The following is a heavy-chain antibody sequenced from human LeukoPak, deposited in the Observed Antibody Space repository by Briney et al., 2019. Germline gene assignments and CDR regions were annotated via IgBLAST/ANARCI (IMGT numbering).Heavy chain of an antibody. Sequence: PGGSLRLSCAASGLSFSNAWMSWVRQAPGKGLEWVGRIKSKTDGGTTDYTAPVKGRFTISRDDSKNTLYLQMNSLKIDDTAVCYCITDPGDYENYWGQGTLVTVSS. V-gene: IGHV3-15*01. D-gene: IGHD4-17*01. CDR1: GLSFSNAW. CDR3: ITDPGDYENY. J-gene: IGHJ4*02. CDR2: IKSKTDGGTT.